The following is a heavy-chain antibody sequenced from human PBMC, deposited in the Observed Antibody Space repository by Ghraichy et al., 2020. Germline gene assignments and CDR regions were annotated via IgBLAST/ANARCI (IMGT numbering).Heavy chain of an antibody. Sequence: SETLSLTCTVSGGSISSGDYYWSWIRQPPGKGLEWIGYIYYSGSTYYNPSLKSRVTISVDTSKNQFSLKLSSVTAADTAVYYCARVALFYYDSSGYYFGGTYYFDYWGQGTLVTVSS. CDR2: IYYSGST. D-gene: IGHD3-22*01. CDR3: ARVALFYYDSSGYYFGGTYYFDY. CDR1: GGSISSGDYY. J-gene: IGHJ4*02. V-gene: IGHV4-30-4*01.